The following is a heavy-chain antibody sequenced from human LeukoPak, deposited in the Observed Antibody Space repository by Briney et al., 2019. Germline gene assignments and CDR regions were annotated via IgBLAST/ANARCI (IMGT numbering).Heavy chain of an antibody. Sequence: GGSLRLSCAASGFTFSSYAMSWVRQAPGKGLEWVAFIRYDGSNEYYADSVKGRFTISRDNSKNTLYLQMSSLRADDTAVYYCAKIVSWYDYYYYMDVWGKGTTVTVSS. D-gene: IGHD6-13*01. V-gene: IGHV3-30*02. CDR2: IRYDGSNE. CDR3: AKIVSWYDYYYYMDV. J-gene: IGHJ6*03. CDR1: GFTFSSYA.